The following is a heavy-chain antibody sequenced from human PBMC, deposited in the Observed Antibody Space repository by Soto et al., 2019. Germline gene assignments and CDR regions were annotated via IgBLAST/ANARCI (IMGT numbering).Heavy chain of an antibody. CDR1: GFTFISYG. CDR2: ISSSTTTI. Sequence: EVQLVESGGGLVQPGGSLRLSCAASGFTFISYGINWVRQAPGKGLEWVSYISSSTTTIYYADSVKGRFTISRDNAKKSLFPQMNSLRAEDTAVYYCARGSYYDPFDPWGQGTLVTVSS. V-gene: IGHV3-48*01. D-gene: IGHD3-22*01. CDR3: ARGSYYDPFDP. J-gene: IGHJ5*02.